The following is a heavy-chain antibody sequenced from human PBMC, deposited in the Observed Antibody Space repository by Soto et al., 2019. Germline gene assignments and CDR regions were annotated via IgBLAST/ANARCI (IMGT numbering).Heavy chain of an antibody. J-gene: IGHJ6*03. CDR2: INHSGST. V-gene: IGHV4-34*01. CDR3: ARGKFGFSYYYYYYLDV. CDR1: DGSFSEYC. D-gene: IGHD2-21*01. Sequence: ASETLSLTCAVYDGSFSEYCWTWIRQSPGKGLEWIGEINHSGSTSYKSSLKSRVTISIDTSKNQFSLKLTSATASDTAVYYCARGKFGFSYYYYYYLDVWGKGTTVTVSS.